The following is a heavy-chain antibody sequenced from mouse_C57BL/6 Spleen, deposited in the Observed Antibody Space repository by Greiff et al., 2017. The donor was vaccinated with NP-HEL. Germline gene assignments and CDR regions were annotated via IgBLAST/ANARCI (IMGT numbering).Heavy chain of an antibody. CDR2: ILPGSGST. D-gene: IGHD3-1*01. CDR1: GYTFTGYW. J-gene: IGHJ2*01. V-gene: IGHV1-9*01. Sequence: VKLVESGAELMKPGASVKLSCKATGYTFTGYWIEWVKQRPGHGLEWIGEILPGSGSTNYNEKFKGKATFTADTSSNTAYMQLSSLTTEDSDIYHCERKELPRAFDYWGQGTTLTVSS. CDR3: ERKELPRAFDY.